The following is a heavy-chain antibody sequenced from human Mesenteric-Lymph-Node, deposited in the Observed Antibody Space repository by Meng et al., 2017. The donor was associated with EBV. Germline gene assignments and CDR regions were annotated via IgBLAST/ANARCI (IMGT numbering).Heavy chain of an antibody. CDR2: ISASGRNT. CDR1: EFTFSSYA. Sequence: EVHLLESGGGLVQPGGCLILSCATSEFTFSSYAMNWVRQDPGKGLAWVSGISASGRNTYYADSVKGRFTISRDNSKNNLYLQMSSLRAEDTAVYYCARDRRGGEGFGEPTFDYWGQGALVTVSS. D-gene: IGHD3-10*01. V-gene: IGHV3-23*01. CDR3: ARDRRGGEGFGEPTFDY. J-gene: IGHJ4*02.